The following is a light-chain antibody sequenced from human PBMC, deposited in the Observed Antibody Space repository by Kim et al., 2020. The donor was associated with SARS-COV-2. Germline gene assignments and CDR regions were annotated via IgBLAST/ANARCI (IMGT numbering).Light chain of an antibody. CDR2: EDN. V-gene: IGLV6-57*03. CDR1: GGSIASNY. J-gene: IGLJ2*01. CDR3: QSYDSSNQVV. Sequence: KTVTISCTRSGGSIASNYVQWYQQRPGSAPTTVIYEDNQRPSGVPDRFSGSIDSSSNSASLTISGLKTEDEADYYCQSYDSSNQVVFGGGTQLTVL.